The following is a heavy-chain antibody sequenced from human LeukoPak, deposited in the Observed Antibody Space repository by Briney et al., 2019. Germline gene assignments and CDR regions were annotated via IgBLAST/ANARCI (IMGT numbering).Heavy chain of an antibody. J-gene: IGHJ6*03. CDR1: GGSISSYD. D-gene: IGHD6-13*01. V-gene: IGHV4-4*07. Sequence: SETLSLTCTVSGGSISSYDWSWIRQPAGKGLEWIGRTYTSGSTNYNPSLKSRVTISVDTSKNQFSLKLSSVTAADTAVYYCARGYEYSSSWYGYYYYYYYMDVWGKGTTVTISS. CDR3: ARGYEYSSSWYGYYYYYYYMDV. CDR2: TYTSGST.